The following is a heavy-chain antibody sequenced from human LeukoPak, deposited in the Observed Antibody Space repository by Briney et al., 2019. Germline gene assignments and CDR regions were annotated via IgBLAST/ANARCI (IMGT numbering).Heavy chain of an antibody. CDR1: GFTFSSYS. V-gene: IGHV3-48*04. CDR3: ARDEVGATTEFDH. Sequence: GGSLRLSCAASGFTFSSYSMNWVRQAPGKGLEWVSYISTGGTTTFYADSVRGRFTISRDNAKNSLYLQMNSLRAEDTAVYYCARDEVGATTEFDHWGQGTLVTVSS. J-gene: IGHJ4*02. D-gene: IGHD1-26*01. CDR2: ISTGGTTT.